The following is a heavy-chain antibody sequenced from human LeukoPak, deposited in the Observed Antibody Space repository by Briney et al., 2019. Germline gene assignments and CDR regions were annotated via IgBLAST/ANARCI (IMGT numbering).Heavy chain of an antibody. CDR1: GYTLTSYA. J-gene: IGHJ6*02. CDR3: ARDEYNWNDRSYYYYGMDV. Sequence: ASVKVSCKASGYTLTSYAMHWVRQAPGQRLEWMGWINAGNGNTKYSQKFQGRVTITRDTSASTAYMELSSLRSDDTAVYYCARDEYNWNDRSYYYYGMDVWGQGTTVTVSS. CDR2: INAGNGNT. D-gene: IGHD1-1*01. V-gene: IGHV1-3*01.